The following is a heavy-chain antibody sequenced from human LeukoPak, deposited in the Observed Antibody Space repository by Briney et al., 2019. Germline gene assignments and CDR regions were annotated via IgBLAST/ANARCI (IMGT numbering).Heavy chain of an antibody. Sequence: PGEALKISCKSSGYSFTSYLICWVRQIPGEVLEWRVIIDPSDSETRYTPSFQGQVTISVDKSLTTAYLQWNSLKASEPAMYYCARQKAMGRSGDYWGQGTLVTVCS. CDR3: ARQKAMGRSGDY. CDR1: GYSFTSYL. J-gene: IGHJ4*02. D-gene: IGHD7-27*01. V-gene: IGHV5-51*01. CDR2: IDPSDSET.